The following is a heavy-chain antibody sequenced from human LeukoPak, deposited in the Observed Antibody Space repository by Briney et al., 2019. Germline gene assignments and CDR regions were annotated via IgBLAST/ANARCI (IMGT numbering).Heavy chain of an antibody. Sequence: SETLSLTRTVSGGSINSGDYYWVWIRQPPGKGLEWIGSIYYSGSTSYNPSLKSRVTMTVDTSKSQFSLKLSSVTAADTAVYFCARSPHIWFAERGWFDPWGQGTLVTVSS. D-gene: IGHD3-10*01. J-gene: IGHJ5*02. CDR3: ARSPHIWFAERGWFDP. CDR1: GGSINSGDYY. V-gene: IGHV4-39*07. CDR2: IYYSGST.